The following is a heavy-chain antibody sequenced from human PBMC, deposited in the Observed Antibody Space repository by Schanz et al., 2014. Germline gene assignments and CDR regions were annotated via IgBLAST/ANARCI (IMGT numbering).Heavy chain of an antibody. CDR3: ARGRGFYDY. CDR1: GGTFSGYT. CDR2: IIPVLNIA. D-gene: IGHD3-10*01. V-gene: IGHV1-69*02. Sequence: QLQLVQSGAEVKKPGSSVHVACKLSGGTFSGYTISWMRQVPGQGLEWMGKIIPVLNIATYAQRFQGRVSTTTDTSTNTAYMELRSLTSEDTAVHSCARGRGFYDYWGQGTLVTVAS. J-gene: IGHJ4*02.